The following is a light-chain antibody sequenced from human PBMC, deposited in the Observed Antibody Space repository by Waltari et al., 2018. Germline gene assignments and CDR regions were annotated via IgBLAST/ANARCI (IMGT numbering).Light chain of an antibody. CDR3: ASYTTTTTVI. J-gene: IGLJ1*01. CDR1: SSDVGGYDF. V-gene: IGLV2-14*01. CDR2: EVT. Sequence: QSALTQPASVSGSPGQSITISCTGTSSDVGGYDFVSCYQQHPGKVPKPIIYEVTNRPSGVSKRISGSKSGNTASLTISGLQAEDEADYYCASYTTTTTVIFGSGTKVTVL.